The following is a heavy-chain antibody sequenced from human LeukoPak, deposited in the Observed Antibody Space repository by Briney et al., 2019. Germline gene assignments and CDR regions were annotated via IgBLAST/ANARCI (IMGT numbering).Heavy chain of an antibody. CDR2: IYYSGST. CDR1: GGSISSSSYY. V-gene: IGHV4-39*01. J-gene: IGHJ4*02. Sequence: SETLSLTCTVSGGSISSSSYYWGWIRQPPGKGLEWIGSIYYSGSTYYKPSLKSRVTISVDTSKNQFSLKLSSVTAADTAVYYCARLSYDSGTHYTCYEYWGQGTLVTVSS. CDR3: ARLSYDSGTHYTCYEY. D-gene: IGHD3-10*01.